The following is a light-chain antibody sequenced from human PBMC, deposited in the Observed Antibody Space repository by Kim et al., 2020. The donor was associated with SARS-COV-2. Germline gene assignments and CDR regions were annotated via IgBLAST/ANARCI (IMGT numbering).Light chain of an antibody. CDR1: NSGSKN. CDR2: NDG. V-gene: IGLV3-21*02. CDR3: QVWDSSTDHWV. J-gene: IGLJ3*02. Sequence: APGQTASITGGGINSGSKNVHWSHQKPGQAPVQVIYNDGARPSGIPERFSGSNSGDTATLTISRVEAGDEADYYCQVWDSSTDHWVFGGGTQLTVL.